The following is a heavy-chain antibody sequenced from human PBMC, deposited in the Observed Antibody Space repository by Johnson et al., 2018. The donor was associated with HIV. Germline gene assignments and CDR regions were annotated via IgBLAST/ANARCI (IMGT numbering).Heavy chain of an antibody. CDR2: ISYVETNK. D-gene: IGHD6-19*01. CDR3: AREKTTGWYDDAFDI. V-gene: IGHV3-30-3*01. J-gene: IGHJ3*02. CDR1: AFTFRTYS. Sequence: QVQLVESGGGVIQPGRSLRLSCAASAFTFRTYSMHWVRQPPGNGLEWVAAISYVETNKYYADSVKGRFTISRDNSKNTLYLHMTSLRADDTTVYYCAREKTTGWYDDAFDIWGQGTMVTVSS.